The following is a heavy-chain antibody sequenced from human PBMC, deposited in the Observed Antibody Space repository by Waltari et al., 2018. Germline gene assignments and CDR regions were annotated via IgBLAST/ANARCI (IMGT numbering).Heavy chain of an antibody. CDR1: GFTLRDFA. CDR2: VGSSGAAT. V-gene: IGHV3-23*01. Sequence: EVQLLESGGGLVQPGGPLRLSCTVRGFTLRDFARTWVRQAPGKGLEWVALVGSSGAATYYADSVKGRFSISRDNSRNTLYLQMNSLRAEDTAMYYCAKRGAPGELWFFDYWGQGNLVTVSS. CDR3: AKRGAPGELWFFDY. J-gene: IGHJ4*02. D-gene: IGHD2-21*01.